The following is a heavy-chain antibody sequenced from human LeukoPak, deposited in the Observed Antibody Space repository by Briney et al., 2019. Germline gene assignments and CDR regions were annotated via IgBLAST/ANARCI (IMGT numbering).Heavy chain of an antibody. CDR1: GFTVSSSY. Sequence: GGSLRLSCAASGFTVSSSYMNWVRQAPGKGLEWVSIIYSGGGTYYADSVKGRFTISRDNSKNTLYLQMNSLRAEDTAVYYCAKALYRITMVRGVPDYWGQGTLVTVSS. CDR2: IYSGGGT. CDR3: AKALYRITMVRGVPDY. J-gene: IGHJ4*02. V-gene: IGHV3-53*01. D-gene: IGHD3-10*01.